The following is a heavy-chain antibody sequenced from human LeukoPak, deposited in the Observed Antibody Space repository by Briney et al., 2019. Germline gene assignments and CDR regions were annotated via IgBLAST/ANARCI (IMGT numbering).Heavy chain of an antibody. Sequence: ASVKVSFKASGYTFTSYGISWVRQAPGQGLEWMGWISAYNGNTKYAQKLQGRVTMTTDTSTTTAYMGLRSLRSDDTAVYYCARDLGVLMVYDRPYYFDYWGQGTLVTVSS. CDR2: ISAYNGNT. CDR3: ARDLGVLMVYDRPYYFDY. J-gene: IGHJ4*02. D-gene: IGHD2-8*01. CDR1: GYTFTSYG. V-gene: IGHV1-18*01.